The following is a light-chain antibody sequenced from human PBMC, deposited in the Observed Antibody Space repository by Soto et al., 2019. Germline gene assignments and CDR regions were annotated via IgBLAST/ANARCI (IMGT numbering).Light chain of an antibody. CDR1: SSNIESNF. CDR3: TVWDDSLRGRL. V-gene: IGLV1-47*01. J-gene: IGLJ2*01. CDR2: RNN. Sequence: QSVLTQPPSASGTPGQRVTISCSGSSSNIESNFVYWYQQFPGTAPRLLIYRNNQRPSGVPDRFSGSKSGTSASLAISALRSEDEADYYCTVWDDSLRGRLLGGGTQVTVL.